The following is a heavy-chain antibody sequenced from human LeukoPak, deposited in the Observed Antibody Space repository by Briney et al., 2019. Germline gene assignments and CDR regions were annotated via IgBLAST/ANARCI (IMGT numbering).Heavy chain of an antibody. D-gene: IGHD3-16*02. CDR1: GDSISSHNYY. CDR2: IYYRGSP. V-gene: IGHV4-39*07. Sequence: SETLSLTCTVSGDSISSHNYYWAWIRQPPGKGLEWVATIYYRGSPYYNPSLKSRVTISVDTSKNQFSLKLSSVTAADTAVYYCARGHYDYVWGSYRYEWFDPWGQGTLVTVSS. J-gene: IGHJ5*02. CDR3: ARGHYDYVWGSYRYEWFDP.